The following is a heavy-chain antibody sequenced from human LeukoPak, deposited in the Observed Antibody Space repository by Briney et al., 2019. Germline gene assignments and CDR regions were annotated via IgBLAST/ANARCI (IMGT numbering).Heavy chain of an antibody. CDR1: GGSISSSNW. Sequence: PSGTLSLTCAVSGGSISSSNWWSWVRQPPGKGLEWIGYIYYSGSTNYNPSLKSRVTISVDTSKNQFSLKLSSVTAADTAVYYCARGESSSWYRYYYYYMDVWGKGTTVTISS. J-gene: IGHJ6*03. CDR2: IYYSGST. V-gene: IGHV4-4*02. D-gene: IGHD6-13*01. CDR3: ARGESSSWYRYYYYYMDV.